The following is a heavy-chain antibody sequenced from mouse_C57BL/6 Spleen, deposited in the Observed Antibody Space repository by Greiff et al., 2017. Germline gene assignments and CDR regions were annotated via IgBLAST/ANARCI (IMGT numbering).Heavy chain of an antibody. CDR3: ARGNDGYYGYAMDY. CDR1: GFTFSDYG. V-gene: IGHV5-17*01. D-gene: IGHD2-3*01. CDR2: ISSGSSTI. J-gene: IGHJ4*01. Sequence: EVKLMESGGGLVKPGGSLKLSCAASGFTFSDYGMHWVRQAPEKGLEWVAYISSGSSTIYYADTVKGRFTISRDNAKNTLFLQMTSLRSEDTAMYYCARGNDGYYGYAMDYWGQGTSVTVSS.